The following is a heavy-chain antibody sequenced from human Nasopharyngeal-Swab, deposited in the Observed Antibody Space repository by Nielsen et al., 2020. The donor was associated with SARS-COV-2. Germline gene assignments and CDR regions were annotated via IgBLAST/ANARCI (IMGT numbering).Heavy chain of an antibody. CDR1: GFTFSSFG. J-gene: IGHJ4*02. V-gene: IGHV3-30*18. Sequence: GESLKISCAASGFTFSSFGMHWVRQAPGKGLEWVAFIAHDASNEYYGDSVKGRFSISRDSSKNTLYLQMNNLRVEDTVMYYCAKEEVPNDYWGQGTLVTVSS. CDR3: AKEEVPNDY. CDR2: IAHDASNE.